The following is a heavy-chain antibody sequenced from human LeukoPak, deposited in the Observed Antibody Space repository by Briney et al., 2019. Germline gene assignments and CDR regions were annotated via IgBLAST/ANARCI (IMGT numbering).Heavy chain of an antibody. CDR2: IYTSGST. CDR3: ARVVYYDFWSGYLLDP. V-gene: IGHV4-4*07. D-gene: IGHD3-3*01. Sequence: SETLSLTCTVSGGSISGYYWSWIRQPAGKGLEWIGRIYTSGSTNYNPSLKSRVTMSVDTSKNQFSLKLSSVTAADTAVYYCARVVYYDFWSGYLLDPWGQGTLVTVSS. J-gene: IGHJ5*02. CDR1: GGSISGYY.